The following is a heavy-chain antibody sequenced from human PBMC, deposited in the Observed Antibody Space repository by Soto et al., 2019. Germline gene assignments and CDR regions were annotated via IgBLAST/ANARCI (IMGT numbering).Heavy chain of an antibody. V-gene: IGHV3-23*01. J-gene: IGHJ4*02. CDR1: GFSFSSYA. CDR3: ARDGEPAYSYGGYLFDY. CDR2: ISGSGGST. Sequence: GGSLRLSCAASGFSFSSYAMSWVRQAPGKGLEWVSAISGSGGSTYYADSVKGRFTISRDNSKNTMYLQMDRLNVEDTAVYYCARDGEPAYSYGGYLFDYWRQGVLVTVS. D-gene: IGHD5-18*01.